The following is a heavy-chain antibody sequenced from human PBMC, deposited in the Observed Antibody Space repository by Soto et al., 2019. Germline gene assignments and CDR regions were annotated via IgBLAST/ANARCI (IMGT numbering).Heavy chain of an antibody. V-gene: IGHV4-59*08. D-gene: IGHD5-12*01. J-gene: IGHJ4*02. CDR2: IYYSGST. Sequence: SETLSLTCTVSGDSISSYYWSWIRQPPGKGLEWIGHIYYSGSTNYNPSLKSRVTISIDTSKNQFFLKLRSVTAADTAVYYCAGSPRDGYNSLDWGQGTLVTVSS. CDR1: GDSISSYY. CDR3: AGSPRDGYNSLD.